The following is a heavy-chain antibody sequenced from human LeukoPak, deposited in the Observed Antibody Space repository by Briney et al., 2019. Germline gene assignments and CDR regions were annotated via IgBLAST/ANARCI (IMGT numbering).Heavy chain of an antibody. CDR1: GYTFTSYG. V-gene: IGHV1-18*01. D-gene: IGHD6-19*01. CDR2: ISGYSGNT. CDR3: ARRVAVARRDAFDI. J-gene: IGHJ3*02. Sequence: ASVKVSCKASGYTFTSYGISWVRQAPGQGLEWMGWISGYSGNTKYAQKLQGRVTMSTDTSTGTAYMELRSLRSDDTAVYYCARRVAVARRDAFDIWGQGTMVTVSS.